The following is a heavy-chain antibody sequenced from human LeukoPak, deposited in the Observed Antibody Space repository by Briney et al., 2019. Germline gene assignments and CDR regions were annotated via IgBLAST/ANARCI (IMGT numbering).Heavy chain of an antibody. J-gene: IGHJ5*02. CDR1: GFTVSSNY. Sequence: GSLRLSCAASGFTVSSNYMSWVRQAPGKGLEWIGSIYYSGSTYYNPSLKSRVTISVDTSKNQFSLKLSSVTAADTAVYYCARERGIVGATAFDPWGQGTLVTVSS. D-gene: IGHD1-26*01. V-gene: IGHV4-39*07. CDR2: IYYSGST. CDR3: ARERGIVGATAFDP.